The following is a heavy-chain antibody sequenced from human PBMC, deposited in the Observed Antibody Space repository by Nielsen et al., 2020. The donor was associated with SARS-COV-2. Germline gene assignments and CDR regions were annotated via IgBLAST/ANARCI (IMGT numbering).Heavy chain of an antibody. Sequence: WIRQPPGKGLEWIGEINHSGSTNYNPSLKSRVTISVDTSKNQFSLKLSSVTAADTAVYYCARLGKKGSYRNFDYWGQGTLVTVSS. CDR3: ARLGKKGSYRNFDY. CDR2: INHSGST. D-gene: IGHD1-26*01. J-gene: IGHJ4*02. V-gene: IGHV4-34*01.